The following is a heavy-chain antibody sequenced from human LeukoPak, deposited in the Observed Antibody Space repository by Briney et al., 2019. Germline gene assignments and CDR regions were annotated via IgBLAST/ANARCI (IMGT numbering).Heavy chain of an antibody. Sequence: GGSLRLSCAASGFTFSGSAMHWVRQASGKGLEWVGRIRSKANSYATAYAASVKGRFTISRDDSKNTAYLQMNSLRAEDTAVYYCARTYGDYVYILGYWGQGTLVTVSS. V-gene: IGHV3-73*01. J-gene: IGHJ4*02. CDR3: ARTYGDYVYILGY. CDR2: IRSKANSYAT. CDR1: GFTFSGSA. D-gene: IGHD4-17*01.